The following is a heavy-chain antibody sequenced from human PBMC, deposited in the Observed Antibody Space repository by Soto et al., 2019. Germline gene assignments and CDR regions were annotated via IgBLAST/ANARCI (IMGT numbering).Heavy chain of an antibody. Sequence: SETLSLTCAVYGGSFSDYYWSWIRQPPGKGLEWIGEINHRGRTNYNPSLKSRVTISVDRAKNQLSLKVNSVTAADTAVYYCAREVSLSIDYWGQGIPVTVPS. CDR2: INHRGRT. V-gene: IGHV4-34*01. J-gene: IGHJ4*02. CDR3: AREVSLSIDY. CDR1: GGSFSDYY. D-gene: IGHD3-16*02.